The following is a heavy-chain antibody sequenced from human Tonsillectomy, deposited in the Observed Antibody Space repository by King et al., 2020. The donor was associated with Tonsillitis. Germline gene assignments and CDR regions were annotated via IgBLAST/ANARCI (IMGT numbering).Heavy chain of an antibody. V-gene: IGHV3-49*03. Sequence: QLVQSGGGLVQPGRSLRLSCPASGFTFGDYTMSWFRQAPGKGLEWVGFIRSKAYGGTTEYAASVKGRFTISREDSKSIAYLQMNSLKTEDTAVYYCTRVVDTAMGHIDYWGQGTLVTVSS. CDR3: TRVVDTAMGHIDY. J-gene: IGHJ4*02. CDR2: IRSKAYGGTT. CDR1: GFTFGDYT. D-gene: IGHD5-18*01.